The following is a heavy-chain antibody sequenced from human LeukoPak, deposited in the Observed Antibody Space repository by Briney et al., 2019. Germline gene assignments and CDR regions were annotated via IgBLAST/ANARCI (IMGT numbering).Heavy chain of an antibody. V-gene: IGHV4-59*01. J-gene: IGHJ4*02. CDR2: IYYNGST. D-gene: IGHD6-19*01. CDR3: ARTVAGTFDY. CDR1: GGSISSYY. Sequence: SETLSLTCTVSGGSISSYYWSWIRQPPGKGLEWIGYIYYNGSTNYNPSLKSRVTISVDTSKNQFSLKLSSVTAADTAVYYCARTVAGTFDYWGQGTLVTVSS.